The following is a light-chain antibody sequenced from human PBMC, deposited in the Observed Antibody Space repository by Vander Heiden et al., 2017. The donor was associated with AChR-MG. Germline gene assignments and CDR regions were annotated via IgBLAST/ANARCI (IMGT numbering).Light chain of an antibody. V-gene: IGKV1-27*01. CDR1: QDIGRY. J-gene: IGKJ5*01. Sequence: DIQMTQSPSSLSASVGDRITITCRASQDIGRYVAWYQQKAGTVPKLLMYAVSTMQPGVSSRFSGGGSGTEFTLTISSLQPEDVATYYCQNDKRAPLTFGQGTRLEIK. CDR2: AVS. CDR3: QNDKRAPLT.